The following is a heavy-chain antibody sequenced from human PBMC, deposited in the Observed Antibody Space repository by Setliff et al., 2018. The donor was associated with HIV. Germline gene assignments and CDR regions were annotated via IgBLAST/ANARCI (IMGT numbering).Heavy chain of an antibody. CDR2: IHSTGST. CDR1: GASITSHY. D-gene: IGHD4-17*01. CDR3: AKGAGFYGDYTFDY. Sequence: SETLSLTCTVSGASITSHYWSWIRQSPGRELEWIGYIHSTGSTNYNPPLQSRVSISMDASKNKFSLKVTSVTSADTAVYYRAKGAGFYGDYTFDYWGQGNLVTVSS. J-gene: IGHJ4*02. V-gene: IGHV4-59*11.